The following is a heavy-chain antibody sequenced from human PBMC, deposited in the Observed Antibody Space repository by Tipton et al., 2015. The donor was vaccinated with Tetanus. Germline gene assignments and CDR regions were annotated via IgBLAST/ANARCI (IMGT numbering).Heavy chain of an antibody. D-gene: IGHD3-16*02. V-gene: IGHV3-53*01. CDR1: GFTVSNSF. Sequence: SLRLSCAASGFTVSNSFMHWVRQAPGKGLEWVSDFHIDGETHYADSVKGRFTISRDNSKNMLYVQMNSLRVEDTAVYYCARGRGYIIDYWGQRTLVTVSS. J-gene: IGHJ4*02. CDR2: FHIDGET. CDR3: ARGRGYIIDY.